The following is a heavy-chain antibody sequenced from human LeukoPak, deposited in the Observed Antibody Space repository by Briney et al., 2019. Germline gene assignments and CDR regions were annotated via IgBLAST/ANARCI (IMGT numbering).Heavy chain of an antibody. J-gene: IGHJ5*02. Sequence: GGSLRLSCVASGFTFSSRDWITWVRQAPGKGLEWVGRIKSKTDGGTTDYAAPVKGRFTISRDDSKNKLYLQMNSLKTEDTAVYYCTTARWFVTWGQGTLVTVSS. V-gene: IGHV3-15*01. CDR1: GFTFSSRDW. CDR2: IKSKTDGGTT. CDR3: TTARWFVT.